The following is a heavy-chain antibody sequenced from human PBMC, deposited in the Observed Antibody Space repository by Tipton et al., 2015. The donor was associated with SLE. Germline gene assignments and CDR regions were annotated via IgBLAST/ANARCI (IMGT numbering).Heavy chain of an antibody. CDR1: GGSFSGYY. CDR3: ARGDMIVDY. CDR2: INHSGST. Sequence: GLVKLSETLSLTCAVYGGSFSGYYWSWIRQPPGKGLEWIGEINHSGSTNYNPSLKSRVTISVDTSKNQFSLKLSSVTAADTAVYYCARGDMIVDYWGQGTLVTVSS. V-gene: IGHV4-34*01. J-gene: IGHJ4*02. D-gene: IGHD3-22*01.